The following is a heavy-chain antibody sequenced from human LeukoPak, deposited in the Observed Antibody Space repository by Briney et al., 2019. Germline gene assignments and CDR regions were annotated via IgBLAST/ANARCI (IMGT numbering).Heavy chain of an antibody. CDR3: ARDAFSVGNY. CDR1: GLNFGNFW. D-gene: IGHD1-1*01. J-gene: IGHJ4*02. V-gene: IGHV3-7*01. CDR2: IKQDGSGR. Sequence: GGSLRLSCTFSGLNFGNFWMAWVRQAPGKGLEWVANIKQDGSGRYYVDSVKGRFTISRDNVKNSLFLQMNSLRVEDTAVYYCARDAFSVGNYWGQGTLVTVSS.